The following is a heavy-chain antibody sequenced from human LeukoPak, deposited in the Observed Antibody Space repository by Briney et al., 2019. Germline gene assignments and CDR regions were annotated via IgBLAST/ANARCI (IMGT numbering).Heavy chain of an antibody. J-gene: IGHJ6*01. Sequence: ASVKVSCKASGYTFSNYGISWVRQAPGQGLEWIGWIHSNNGNTNYAQRLQGRVTMTTDPSTSTAYMELRSLRSDDTAVYYCARHIVVVREYYYFGVDVWGQGTTVTVSS. D-gene: IGHD2-15*01. CDR1: GYTFSNYG. CDR2: IHSNNGNT. V-gene: IGHV1-18*01. CDR3: ARHIVVVREYYYFGVDV.